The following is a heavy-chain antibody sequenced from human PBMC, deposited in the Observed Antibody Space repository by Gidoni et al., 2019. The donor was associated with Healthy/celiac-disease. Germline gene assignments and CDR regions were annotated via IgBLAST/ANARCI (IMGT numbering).Heavy chain of an antibody. CDR3: AKNLQPVRQTVTTEAYGMDV. D-gene: IGHD4-17*01. CDR1: GFTFSSYG. J-gene: IGHJ6*02. V-gene: IGHV3-30*18. Sequence: QVQLVESGGGVVQPGRSLRLSCAASGFTFSSYGMPWVRQAPGKGLEWVAVISYDGSNKDYADSVKGRFTISRDNSKNTRYLQMNSLRAEDTAVYYCAKNLQPVRQTVTTEAYGMDVWGQGTTVTVSS. CDR2: ISYDGSNK.